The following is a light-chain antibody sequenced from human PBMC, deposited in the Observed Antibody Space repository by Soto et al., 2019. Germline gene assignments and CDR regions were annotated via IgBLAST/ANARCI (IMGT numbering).Light chain of an antibody. J-gene: IGLJ2*01. CDR3: CSYAGNYTLL. V-gene: IGLV2-11*01. CDR1: SRDVGIYNY. CDR2: DVT. Sequence: LTQPRSVSGSPGQSVTVSCTGTSRDVGIYNYVSWYQQRPGTAPKVMIYDVTKRPSGVPDRFSGSKSANTASLTISGLQADDEADYYCCSYAGNYTLLFGGGTKVTVL.